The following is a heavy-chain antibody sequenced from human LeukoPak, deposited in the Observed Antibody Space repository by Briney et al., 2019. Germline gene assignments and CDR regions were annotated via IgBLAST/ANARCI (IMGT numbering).Heavy chain of an antibody. J-gene: IGHJ4*02. V-gene: IGHV4-59*12. D-gene: IGHD5-12*01. CDR3: ARGDSGYQPFDY. CDR1: GGSINSYY. CDR2: IYYSGST. Sequence: SETLSLTCTVSGGSINSYYWSWIRQPPGKGLESIGYIYYSGSTYYNPSLKSRVTISVDTSKNQFSLKLSSVTAADTAVYCARGDSGYQPFDYWGQGTLVTVSS.